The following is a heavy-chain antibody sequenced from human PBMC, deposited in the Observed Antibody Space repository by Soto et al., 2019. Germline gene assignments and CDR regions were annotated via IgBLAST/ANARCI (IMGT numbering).Heavy chain of an antibody. CDR1: GFTFSSYT. V-gene: IGHV3-23*01. J-gene: IGHJ6*03. Sequence: EVQLLESGGGLVQPGGSLRLSCAASGFTFSSYTMSWVRQAPGKGLEWVSAISGSGGSTYYADSVKGRFTISRDNSKNTLYLQMNSLRAEDKAVYYCAKLEQQLVRPRGYYYYMDVWGKGTTVTVSS. CDR2: ISGSGGST. D-gene: IGHD6-13*01. CDR3: AKLEQQLVRPRGYYYYMDV.